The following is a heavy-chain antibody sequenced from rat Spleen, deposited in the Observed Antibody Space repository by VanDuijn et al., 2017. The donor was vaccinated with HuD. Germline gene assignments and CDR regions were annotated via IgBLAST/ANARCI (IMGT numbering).Heavy chain of an antibody. CDR3: TRDTGSFDY. V-gene: IGHV5-46*01. CDR2: ISTSGGST. J-gene: IGHJ2*01. CDR1: GFTFSSFP. D-gene: IGHD4-1*01. Sequence: EVQLVESGGGLVQPGRSMKLSCAASGFTFSSFPMAWVRQAPTKGLEWVATISTSGGSTYYRDSVKGRFTISRDNAKSTLYLQMNSLRSEDTATYYCTRDTGSFDYWGQGVMVTASS.